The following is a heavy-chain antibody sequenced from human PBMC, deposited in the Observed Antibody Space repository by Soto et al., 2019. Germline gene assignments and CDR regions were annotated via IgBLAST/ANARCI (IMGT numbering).Heavy chain of an antibody. D-gene: IGHD5-12*01. V-gene: IGHV3-30-3*01. Sequence: GGSLRLSCAASGFTFSSYAMHWVRQAPGKGLEWVAVISYDGSNKYYADSVKGRFTISRDNSKNTLYLQMNSLRAEDTAVYYCARVSLDGYTRHPPFDYWGQGTLVTVSS. J-gene: IGHJ4*02. CDR3: ARVSLDGYTRHPPFDY. CDR2: ISYDGSNK. CDR1: GFTFSSYA.